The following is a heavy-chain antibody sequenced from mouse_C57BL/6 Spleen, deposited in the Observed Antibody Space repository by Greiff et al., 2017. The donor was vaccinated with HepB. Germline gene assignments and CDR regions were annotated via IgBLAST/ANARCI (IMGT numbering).Heavy chain of an antibody. CDR3: ARKGDDYDPAWFAY. CDR1: GYAFSSYW. Sequence: VQLQQSGAELVKPGASVKISCKASGYAFSSYWMNWVKQRPGKGLEWIGQIYPGDGDTNYNGKFKGKATLTADKSSSTAYMQLSSLTSEDSAVYFCARKGDDYDPAWFAYWGQGTLVTVSA. J-gene: IGHJ3*01. CDR2: IYPGDGDT. V-gene: IGHV1-80*01. D-gene: IGHD2-4*01.